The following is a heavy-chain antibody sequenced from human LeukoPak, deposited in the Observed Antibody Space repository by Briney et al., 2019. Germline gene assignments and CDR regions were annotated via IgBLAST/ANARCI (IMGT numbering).Heavy chain of an antibody. CDR2: INPNSGGT. CDR3: ARDRPTNYYYYYMDV. J-gene: IGHJ6*03. V-gene: IGHV1-2*02. CDR1: GYTFTGYY. D-gene: IGHD4-11*01. Sequence: ASVKVSCKASGYTFTGYYMHWVRQAPGQGLEWMGWINPNSGGTNYAQKFQGRVTMTRDTSISTAYMELSRLRSDDTAVYYCARDRPTNYYYYYMDVWGKGTTVTVSS.